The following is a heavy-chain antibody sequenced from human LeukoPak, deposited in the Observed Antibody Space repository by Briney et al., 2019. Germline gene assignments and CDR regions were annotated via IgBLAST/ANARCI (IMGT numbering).Heavy chain of an antibody. J-gene: IGHJ5*02. CDR2: MNPNSGNT. Sequence: ASVKVSCKASGYTFTSYDINWVRQATGQGLEWMGWMNPNSGNTGYAQKFQGRVTITRNTSISTAYMELSSLRSEDTAVYYCAGLAYCRSTSCYGFDPWGQGTLVTVSS. V-gene: IGHV1-8*03. D-gene: IGHD2-2*01. CDR3: AGLAYCRSTSCYGFDP. CDR1: GYTFTSYD.